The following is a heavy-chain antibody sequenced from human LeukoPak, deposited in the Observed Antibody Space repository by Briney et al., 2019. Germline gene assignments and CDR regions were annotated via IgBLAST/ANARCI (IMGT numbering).Heavy chain of an antibody. J-gene: IGHJ6*03. CDR2: ISSSSSTI. D-gene: IGHD2-2*01. V-gene: IGHV3-48*01. CDR1: GFTFSSYS. Sequence: PGGSLRLSCAASGFTFSSYSMNWVRQAPGKGLEWVSYISSSSSTIYYADSVKGRFTISRDNAKNSLYLQMNSLRAEDTAVYYCARYPAMRGMDVWGKGTTVTVSS. CDR3: ARYPAMRGMDV.